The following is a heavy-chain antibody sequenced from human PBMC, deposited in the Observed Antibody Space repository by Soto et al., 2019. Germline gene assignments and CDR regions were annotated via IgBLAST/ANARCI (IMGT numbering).Heavy chain of an antibody. CDR2: IDPSDSYT. D-gene: IGHD5-12*01. CDR1: GYIFTTYW. Sequence: GESLKISCKGSGYIFTTYWISWVRQMPGRGLGWIGRIDPSDSYTNYSPSFQGHVTISAEKSSSTAYVQWSSLKASDTAMYYCSRPITPGGYDGYYCMDVGGQGTTVTVSS. V-gene: IGHV5-10-1*01. CDR3: SRPITPGGYDGYYCMDV. J-gene: IGHJ6*02.